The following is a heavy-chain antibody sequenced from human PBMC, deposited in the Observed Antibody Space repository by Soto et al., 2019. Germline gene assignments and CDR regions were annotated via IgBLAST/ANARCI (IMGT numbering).Heavy chain of an antibody. D-gene: IGHD2-8*01. Sequence: PSETLSLTCTVSGGSISSSSYYWGWIRQPPGKGLEWIGSIYYSGSTYYNPSLKSRVTISVDTSKNQFSLKLSSVTAADTAVYYCARQFGYCTNGVCFTNWFDPWGQGTLVTVSS. J-gene: IGHJ5*02. CDR1: GGSISSSSYY. CDR3: ARQFGYCTNGVCFTNWFDP. V-gene: IGHV4-39*01. CDR2: IYYSGST.